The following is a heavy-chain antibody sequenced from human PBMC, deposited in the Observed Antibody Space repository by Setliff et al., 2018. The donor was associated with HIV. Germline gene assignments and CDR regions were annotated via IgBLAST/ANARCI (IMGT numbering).Heavy chain of an antibody. D-gene: IGHD3-10*01. J-gene: IGHJ6*02. V-gene: IGHV1-2*02. CDR1: GYTFTGHY. Sequence: ASVKVSCKASGYTFTGHYLHWVRQAPGQGLEWLGWVNPNSGDAIHAQNFQGRVTMTRDTSINAAYMELRGLRSDDTAVYYCARNFGLSPSGKYYYYYGMDIWGQGTTGTVSS. CDR3: ARNFGLSPSGKYYYYYGMDI. CDR2: VNPNSGDA.